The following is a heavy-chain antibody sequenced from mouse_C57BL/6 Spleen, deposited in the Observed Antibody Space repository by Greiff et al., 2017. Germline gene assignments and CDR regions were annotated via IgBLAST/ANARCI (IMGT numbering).Heavy chain of an antibody. V-gene: IGHV1-53*01. CDR2: INPSNGGT. D-gene: IGHD2-4*01. J-gene: IGHJ3*01. CDR1: GYTFTSYW. CDR3: ARSGIYYDYDAGFAY. Sequence: VQLQQPGTELVKPGASVKLSCKASGYTFTSYWMHWVKQRPGQGLEWIGNINPSNGGTNYNEKFKSKATLTVDKSSSTAYMQLSSLTSEDSAVYYCARSGIYYDYDAGFAYRGQGTLVTVAA.